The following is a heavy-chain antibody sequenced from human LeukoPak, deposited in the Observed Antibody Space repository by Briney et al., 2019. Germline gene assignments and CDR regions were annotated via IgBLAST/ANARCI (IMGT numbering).Heavy chain of an antibody. V-gene: IGHV5-51*01. CDR2: IYPGDSDT. D-gene: IGHD3-10*01. Sequence: GESLKISCKGSGYSFTSYWIGWVRQMPGKGLEWMGIIYPGDSDTRYSPSFQGQVTISADKSISTAYLQWSSLKASDTAMYYCARQLITMVRGATYYMDVWGKGTTVTVSS. CDR3: ARQLITMVRGATYYMDV. J-gene: IGHJ6*03. CDR1: GYSFTSYW.